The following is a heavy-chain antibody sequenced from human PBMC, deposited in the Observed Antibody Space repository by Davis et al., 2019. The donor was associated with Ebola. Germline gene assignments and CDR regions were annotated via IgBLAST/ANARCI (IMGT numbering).Heavy chain of an antibody. D-gene: IGHD2-2*01. CDR2: IKTDGSTT. CDR1: GFTFNSYG. Sequence: HTGGSLRLSCAASGFTFNSYGLSWVRQAPGKGLVWVARIKTDGSTTRYADSVKGRFTISRDNTKNTLYLQMNSLRGEDTAVYYCVRDTSHQLPHWLYYFYGMDVWGQGTTVTVSS. J-gene: IGHJ6*02. CDR3: VRDTSHQLPHWLYYFYGMDV. V-gene: IGHV3-74*01.